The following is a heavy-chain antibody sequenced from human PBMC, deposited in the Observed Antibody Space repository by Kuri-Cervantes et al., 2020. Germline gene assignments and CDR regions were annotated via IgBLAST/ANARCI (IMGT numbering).Heavy chain of an antibody. Sequence: GESLKISCVASRFTFSSYWMSWVRQAPGKGLEWVANIKEDGSERYYVDSVKGRFTTSRDNAKNSLYVQMNSLRAEDTAVYYCARDITMVRGVYRWGGDFDYWGQGTLVTVSS. CDR3: ARDITMVRGVYRWGGDFDY. CDR1: RFTFSSYW. V-gene: IGHV3-7*01. J-gene: IGHJ4*02. D-gene: IGHD3-10*01. CDR2: IKEDGSER.